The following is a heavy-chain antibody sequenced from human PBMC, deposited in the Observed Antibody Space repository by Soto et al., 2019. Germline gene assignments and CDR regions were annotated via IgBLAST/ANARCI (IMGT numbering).Heavy chain of an antibody. Sequence: SETLSLTCTVSGGSTISNSYYWVLIRQPPGKGLEWIGSIYYSGSTYYNPSLKSRVTISVDTSKSEFSLKLSSVTAADTAVYYCAKETKWSCELWGSFYYYTDFWGKGTTVTVSS. J-gene: IGHJ6*03. V-gene: IGHV4-39*02. CDR1: GGSTISNSYY. CDR2: IYYSGST. CDR3: AKETKWSCELWGSFYYYTDF. D-gene: IGHD3-16*01.